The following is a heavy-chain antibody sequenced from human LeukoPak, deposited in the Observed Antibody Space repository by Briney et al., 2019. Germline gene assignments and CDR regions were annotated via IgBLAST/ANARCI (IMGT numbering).Heavy chain of an antibody. CDR1: GGSFSGYY. J-gene: IGHJ5*02. CDR2: INHSGST. CDR3: ARGLGYCSSTSCYAGTFVWFDP. Sequence: SETLSLTCAVYGGSFSGYYWSWIRQPPGEGLEWIGEINHSGSTNYNPSLKSRVTISVDTSKNQFSLKLSSVTAADTAVYYCARGLGYCSSTSCYAGTFVWFDPWGQGTLVTVSS. D-gene: IGHD2-2*01. V-gene: IGHV4-34*01.